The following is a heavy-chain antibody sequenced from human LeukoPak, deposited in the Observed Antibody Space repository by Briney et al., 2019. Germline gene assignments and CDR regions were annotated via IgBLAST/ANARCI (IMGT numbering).Heavy chain of an antibody. Sequence: PGGSLRLSCAASGFTFSSYGMRWVRQAPGKGLEWVAVISYDGSNKYYADSVKGRFTISRDNSKNTLYLQMNSLRAEDTAVYYCAKDRTYDYGDYGGMDVWGQGTTVSVSS. V-gene: IGHV3-30*18. CDR2: ISYDGSNK. CDR1: GFTFSSYG. D-gene: IGHD4-17*01. J-gene: IGHJ6*02. CDR3: AKDRTYDYGDYGGMDV.